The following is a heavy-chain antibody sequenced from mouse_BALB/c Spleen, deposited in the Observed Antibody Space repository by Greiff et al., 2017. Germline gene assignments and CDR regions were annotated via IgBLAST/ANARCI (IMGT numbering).Heavy chain of an antibody. J-gene: IGHJ2*01. CDR3: TRDSPPNRYDETYYFDY. V-gene: IGHV5-6-4*01. D-gene: IGHD2-14*01. Sequence: EVMLVESGGGLVKPGGSLKLSCAASGFTFSSYTMSWVRQTPEKRLEWVATISSGGSYTYYPDSVKGRFTISRDNAKNTLYLQMSSLKSEDTAMYYCTRDSPPNRYDETYYFDYWGQGTTLTVSS. CDR2: ISSGGSYT. CDR1: GFTFSSYT.